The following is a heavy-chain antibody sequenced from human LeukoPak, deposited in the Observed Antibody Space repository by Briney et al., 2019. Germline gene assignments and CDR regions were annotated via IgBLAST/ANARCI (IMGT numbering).Heavy chain of an antibody. D-gene: IGHD6-13*01. J-gene: IGHJ6*02. CDR3: TRLVPSSSWFYYYYYGMDV. V-gene: IGHV4-34*01. CDR2: INHSGST. Sequence: SETLSFTCAVYGGSFTGYYWSWIRQPPGKGLEWIGEINHSGSTNYNPSLKSRVTISVDTSKNQFSLKLSSVTAADTAVYYCTRLVPSSSWFYYYYYGMDVWGQGTTVTVSS. CDR1: GGSFTGYY.